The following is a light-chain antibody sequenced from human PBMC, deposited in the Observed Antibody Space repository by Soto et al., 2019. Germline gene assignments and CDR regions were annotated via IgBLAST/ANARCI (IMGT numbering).Light chain of an antibody. CDR2: DAS. J-gene: IGKJ1*01. CDR1: QSVRSSY. Sequence: IVLTQSPGTLSLSPGERATLSCRASQSVRSSYLAWYQQKPGQAPSLLIYDASSRATGIPDRFSGGGSGTDFTLTISRLEPEDFAVYYCQQYGSSPQTFGQGTTVEIK. CDR3: QQYGSSPQT. V-gene: IGKV3-20*01.